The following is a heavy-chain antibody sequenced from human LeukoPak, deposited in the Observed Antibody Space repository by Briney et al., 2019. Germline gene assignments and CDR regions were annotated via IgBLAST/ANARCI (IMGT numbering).Heavy chain of an antibody. CDR1: GFTFSTYW. D-gene: IGHD2-8*01. CDR2: IKQDGGEK. CDR3: AKDRCSNGIGCLYYYMDV. J-gene: IGHJ6*03. Sequence: PGGSLRLSCAASGFTFSTYWMTWVRQAPGKGLEWVANIKQDGGEKNYVDSVKGRFTISRDNAKNSLYLQMNSLRAEDTAVYYCAKDRCSNGIGCLYYYMDVWGKGTTVTISS. V-gene: IGHV3-7*01.